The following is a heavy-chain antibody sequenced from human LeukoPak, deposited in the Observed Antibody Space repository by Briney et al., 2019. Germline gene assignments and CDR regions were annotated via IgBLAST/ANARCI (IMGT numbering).Heavy chain of an antibody. CDR3: ARADSYGDSDWFDP. D-gene: IGHD4-17*01. CDR2: ISSSSSYI. J-gene: IGHJ5*02. CDR1: GFTFSSYS. Sequence: GGSLRLSCAASGFTFSSYSMNWVRQAPGKGLELVSSISSSSSYIYYADSVKGRFTISRDNAKNSLYLQMNSLRAEDTAVYYCARADSYGDSDWFDPWGQGTLVTVSS. V-gene: IGHV3-21*01.